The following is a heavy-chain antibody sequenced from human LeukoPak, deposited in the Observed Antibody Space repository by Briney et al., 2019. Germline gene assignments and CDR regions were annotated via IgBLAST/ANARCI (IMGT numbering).Heavy chain of an antibody. J-gene: IGHJ4*02. Sequence: PSQTLSLTCAVSGGSISSGGYSWSWIRQPPGKGLEWIGYIYHSGSTYYNPSLKSRVTISVDTSKNQFSLKLSSVTAADTAVYYCARVSGIAAAVHDYWGQGTLVTVSS. CDR3: ARVSGIAAAVHDY. CDR2: IYHSGST. V-gene: IGHV4-30-2*05. D-gene: IGHD6-13*01. CDR1: GGSISSGGYS.